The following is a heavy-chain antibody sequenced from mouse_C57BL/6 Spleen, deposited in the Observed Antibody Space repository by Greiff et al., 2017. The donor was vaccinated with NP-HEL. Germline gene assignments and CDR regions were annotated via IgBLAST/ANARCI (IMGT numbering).Heavy chain of an antibody. CDR1: GYAFSSSW. D-gene: IGHD2-1*01. J-gene: IGHJ2*01. CDR2: IYPGDGDT. CDR3: ARGGYGNYPEY. V-gene: IGHV1-82*01. Sequence: QVQLKESGPELVKPGASVKISCKASGYAFSSSWMNWVKQRPGKGLEWIGRIYPGDGDTNYNGKFKGKATLTADKSYSTAYMQLSGLTSEDSAVSFCARGGYGNYPEYWGQGTTLTVSS.